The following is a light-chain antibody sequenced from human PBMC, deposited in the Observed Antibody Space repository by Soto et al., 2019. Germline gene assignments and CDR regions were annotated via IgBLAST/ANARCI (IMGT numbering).Light chain of an antibody. CDR2: AAS. J-gene: IGKJ5*01. CDR1: QDISSY. CDR3: LNYTRALCT. Sequence: DSLMTRPPCTLSASVGDRVTITCRTSQDISSYLAWYQQKVGKGPKLLIYAASTLQSGVPSRFSGSGSGTDFTLTISSLQPEDVATYYCLNYTRALCTFGQGTRLEI. V-gene: IGKV1-27*01.